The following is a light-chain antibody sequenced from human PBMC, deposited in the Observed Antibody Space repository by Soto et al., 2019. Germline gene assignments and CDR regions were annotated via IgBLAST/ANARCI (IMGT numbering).Light chain of an antibody. CDR3: QQTLSFPPP. CDR2: TGS. V-gene: IGKV1-12*01. CDR1: QAIYSC. Sequence: DIQMTQSPSSVSASVGDRVTITCRASQAIYSCLAWYQQKPGEAPKLLIFTGSLLHSGVPPRFSGSGSGTDFPLTISSLQPEDFATYYCQQTLSFPPPFGQGTKV. J-gene: IGKJ1*01.